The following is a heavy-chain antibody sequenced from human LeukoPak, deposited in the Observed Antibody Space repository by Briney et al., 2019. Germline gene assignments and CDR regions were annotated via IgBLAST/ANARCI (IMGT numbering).Heavy chain of an antibody. D-gene: IGHD3-22*01. J-gene: IGHJ4*02. CDR2: ISYDGSNK. CDR1: GFTFSSYA. CDR3: ARGKYYYDSSGYPGYFDY. Sequence: GGSLRLSCAASGFTFSSYAMHWVRQAPGKGLEWVTVISYDGSNKYYADSVKGRFTISRDNSKNTLYLQMNSLRAEDTAVYYCARGKYYYDSSGYPGYFDYWGQGTLVTVSS. V-gene: IGHV3-30-3*01.